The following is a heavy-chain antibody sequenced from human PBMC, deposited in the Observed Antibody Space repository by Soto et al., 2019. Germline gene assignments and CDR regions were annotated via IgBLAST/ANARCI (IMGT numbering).Heavy chain of an antibody. CDR1: GFTFSSYW. D-gene: IGHD3-22*01. CDR3: AKGKIVVNTPFDD. Sequence: AGGSLRLSCAASGFTFSSYWMSWVRQAPGKGLEWVANIKQDGSEKYYVDSVKGRFTISRDNAKNSLYLQMNSLRAEDTAVYYCAKGKIVVNTPFDDWGQGTLVTVSS. V-gene: IGHV3-7*03. J-gene: IGHJ4*02. CDR2: IKQDGSEK.